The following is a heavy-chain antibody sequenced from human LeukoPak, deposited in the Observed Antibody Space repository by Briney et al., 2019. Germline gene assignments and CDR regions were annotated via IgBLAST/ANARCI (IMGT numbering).Heavy chain of an antibody. CDR3: ARQLGYCSNTSCSYFDY. CDR1: GGSISSGGYY. CDR2: IYYSGST. V-gene: IGHV4-31*03. D-gene: IGHD2-2*01. J-gene: IGHJ4*02. Sequence: SQTLSLTCIVSGGSISSGGYYWSWIRQHPGKGLEWIGYIYYSGSTYYNPSLKSRVTISVDTSKNQFSLKLSSVTAADTAVYYCARQLGYCSNTSCSYFDYWGQGTLVTVSS.